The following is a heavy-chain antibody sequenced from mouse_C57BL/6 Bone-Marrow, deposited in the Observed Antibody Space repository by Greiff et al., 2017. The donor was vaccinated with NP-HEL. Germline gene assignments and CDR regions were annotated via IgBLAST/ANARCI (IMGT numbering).Heavy chain of an antibody. V-gene: IGHV1-74*01. Sequence: QVQLQQPGAGLVKPGASVKVSCKASGYTFTSYWMHWVKQRPGQGLEWIGRIHPSDSDTNYNQKFKGKATLTVDKSSSTAYMQLSSLTSEDSAVYYCAISDYYGSSGGFAYWGQGTLVTVSA. J-gene: IGHJ3*01. D-gene: IGHD1-1*01. CDR1: GYTFTSYW. CDR2: IHPSDSDT. CDR3: AISDYYGSSGGFAY.